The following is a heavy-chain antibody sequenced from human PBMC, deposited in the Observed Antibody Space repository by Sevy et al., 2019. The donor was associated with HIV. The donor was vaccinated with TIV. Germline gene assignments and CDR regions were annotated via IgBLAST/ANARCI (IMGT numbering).Heavy chain of an antibody. CDR2: ISYDGSNK. D-gene: IGHD6-19*01. CDR3: AKKASSGDFDY. Sequence: GGSLRLSCAASGFTFSSYGMHWVRQAPGKGLERVAVISYDGSNKYYADSVKGRFTISRDNSKNTLYLQMNSLRAEDTAVYYCAKKASSGDFDYWGQGTLVTVSS. V-gene: IGHV3-30*18. J-gene: IGHJ4*02. CDR1: GFTFSSYG.